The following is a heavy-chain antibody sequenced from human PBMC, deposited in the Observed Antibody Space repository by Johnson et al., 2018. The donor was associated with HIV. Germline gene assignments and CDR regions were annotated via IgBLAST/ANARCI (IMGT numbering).Heavy chain of an antibody. D-gene: IGHD3-3*01. J-gene: IGHJ3*01. CDR2: IWYDGTDK. V-gene: IGHV3-33*06. CDR3: AKPYYDFWSGYYEYNAFDL. Sequence: QVQLVESGGGVVQPGTSLRLSCAASGFAFRNYGMHWVRQAPGKGLEWVALIWYDGTDKYYADSVKGRFSISRDNSKNTLNLQMNSLRAEDTAVYYCAKPYYDFWSGYYEYNAFDLWGQGTSVTVSS. CDR1: GFAFRNYG.